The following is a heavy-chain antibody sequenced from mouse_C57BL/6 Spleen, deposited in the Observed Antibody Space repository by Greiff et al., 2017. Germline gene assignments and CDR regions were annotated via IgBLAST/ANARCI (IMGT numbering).Heavy chain of an antibody. CDR1: GYSITSGHY. Sequence: EVQLQQSGPGLVKPSQSLSLTCSVTGYSITSGHYWNWIRQFPGNKLEWMGYISYDGSNNYNPSLKNRISITRDTSKNQFFLKLNSVTTEDTATYYCARETTVVPYWYFDVWGTGTTVTVSS. V-gene: IGHV3-6*01. CDR3: ARETTVVPYWYFDV. D-gene: IGHD1-1*01. J-gene: IGHJ1*03. CDR2: ISYDGSN.